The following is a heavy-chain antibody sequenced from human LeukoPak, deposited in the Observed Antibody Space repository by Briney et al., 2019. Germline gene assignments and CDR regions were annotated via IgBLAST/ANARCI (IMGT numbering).Heavy chain of an antibody. CDR2: IIPIFGTA. CDR1: GYTFTSYA. V-gene: IGHV1-69*01. Sequence: SVKVSCKASGYTFTSYAISWVRQAPGQGLEWMGGIIPIFGTANYAQKFQGRVTITADESTSTAYMELSSLRSEDTAVYYCARGRGYCSSTSCLAWFDPWGQGTLVTVSS. CDR3: ARGRGYCSSTSCLAWFDP. J-gene: IGHJ5*02. D-gene: IGHD2-2*01.